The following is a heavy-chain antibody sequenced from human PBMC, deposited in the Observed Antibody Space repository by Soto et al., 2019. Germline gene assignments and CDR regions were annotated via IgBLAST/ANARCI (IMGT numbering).Heavy chain of an antibody. CDR1: GGSISSGDYY. D-gene: IGHD5-18*01. V-gene: IGHV4-30-4*01. CDR2: IYYSGST. J-gene: IGHJ6*02. Sequence: SETLSLTCTVSGGSISSGDYYWSWIRQPPGKGLEWIGYIYYSGSTYYNPSLKSRVTISVDTSKNKFSLKLSSVTAADTAVYYCARDGARYRKYYYYGMDVWGQGTTVTVYS. CDR3: ARDGARYRKYYYYGMDV.